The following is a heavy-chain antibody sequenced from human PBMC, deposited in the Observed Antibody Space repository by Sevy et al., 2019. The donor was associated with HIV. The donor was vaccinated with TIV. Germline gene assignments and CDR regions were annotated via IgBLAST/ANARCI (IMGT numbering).Heavy chain of an antibody. D-gene: IGHD3-10*01. V-gene: IGHV3-30*18. J-gene: IGHJ6*02. CDR2: ISYDGNNK. CDR3: AKEAIGGTHYNAHGMDV. Sequence: GGSLRLSCAASGFTFNNYGMHWVRQAPGKGLEWVAVISYDGNNKYYADSVKGRFTISRDNSKNTGYLQMNSLRVDDTAVYYCAKEAIGGTHYNAHGMDVWGQGTTVTVSS. CDR1: GFTFNNYG.